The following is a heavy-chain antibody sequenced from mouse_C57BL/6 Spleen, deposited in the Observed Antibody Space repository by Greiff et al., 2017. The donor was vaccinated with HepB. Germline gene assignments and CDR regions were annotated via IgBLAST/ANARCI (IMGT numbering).Heavy chain of an antibody. D-gene: IGHD1-1*01. Sequence: QVQLKQPGAELVKPGASVKLSCKASGYTFTSYWMHWVKQRPGQGLEWIGMIHPNSGSTNYNEKFKSKATLTVDKSSSTAYMQLSSLTSEDSAVYYCARESSSYLDWWGQGTTLTVSS. CDR2: IHPNSGST. J-gene: IGHJ2*01. CDR3: ARESSSYLDW. CDR1: GYTFTSYW. V-gene: IGHV1-64*01.